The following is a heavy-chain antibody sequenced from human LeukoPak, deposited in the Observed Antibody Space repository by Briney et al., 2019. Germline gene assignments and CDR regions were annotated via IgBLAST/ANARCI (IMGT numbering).Heavy chain of an antibody. V-gene: IGHV1-69*05. Sequence: GASVKVSCKASGGTFSSYAISWVRQAPGQGLEWMGGIIPIFGTANYAQKFQGRVTITTDESTSTAYMELSSLRSEDTAVYYCARPRVLLWFGESHDAFDIWGQGTMVTVSS. CDR3: ARPRVLLWFGESHDAFDI. CDR2: IIPIFGTA. J-gene: IGHJ3*02. CDR1: GGTFSSYA. D-gene: IGHD3-10*01.